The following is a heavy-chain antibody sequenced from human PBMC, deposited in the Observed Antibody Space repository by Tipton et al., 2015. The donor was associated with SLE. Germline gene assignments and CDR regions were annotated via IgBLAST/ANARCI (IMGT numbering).Heavy chain of an antibody. Sequence: TLSLTCTVSGGSIISTNYYWAWIRQSPGKGLEWLGTIYHTGSTYYNPSLNNGVTISVDTSKSQFSLRLSSVTAADTAVYYCAREPGSPWLWGRDAFDIWGQGTMVTVSS. D-gene: IGHD6-19*01. J-gene: IGHJ3*02. V-gene: IGHV4-39*02. CDR1: GGSIISTNYY. CDR2: IYHTGST. CDR3: AREPGSPWLWGRDAFDI.